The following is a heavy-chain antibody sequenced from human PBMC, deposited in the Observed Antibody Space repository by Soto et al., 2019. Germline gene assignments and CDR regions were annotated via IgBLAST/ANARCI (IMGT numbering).Heavy chain of an antibody. CDR2: IYYSGST. CDR1: GGSISSYY. V-gene: IGHV4-59*01. Sequence: QVQLQESGPGLVKPSETLSLTCTVSGGSISSYYWSWIRQPPGKGLEWIGYIYYSGSTDYNPSLKSRVTMSVDTSKNQFSLKLSSVTAADTAVYYCARERSLTMVRGVVTIMDYWGQGTPVTVSS. CDR3: ARERSLTMVRGVVTIMDY. D-gene: IGHD3-10*01. J-gene: IGHJ4*02.